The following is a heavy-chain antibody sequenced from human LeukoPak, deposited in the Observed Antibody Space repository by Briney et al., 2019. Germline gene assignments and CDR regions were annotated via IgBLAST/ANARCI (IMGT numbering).Heavy chain of an antibody. D-gene: IGHD3-3*01. CDR2: ISSSSNYI. CDR3: ARAHITIFGVVTYPFDY. J-gene: IGHJ4*02. V-gene: IGHV3-21*01. Sequence: GGSLRLSCAASGFTLSTYNMNWVRQAPGKGLEWLSSISSSSNYIYYADSVKGRFTISRDNAKNSLYLQMNTLRVEDAAVYYCARAHITIFGVVTYPFDYWGQGTLVTVSS. CDR1: GFTLSTYN.